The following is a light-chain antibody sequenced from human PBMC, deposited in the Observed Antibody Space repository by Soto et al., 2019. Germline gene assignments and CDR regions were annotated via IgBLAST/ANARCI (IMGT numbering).Light chain of an antibody. V-gene: IGKV1-39*01. Sequence: DIQMTQSPSSLSASLGDRVTITCRASQSISVYLNWYQQKPGKAPQLQIYAASFLQTGVSSRFSGSGSGADFTLTISSLQPEDFATYYCQQSYVSPYTFGQGTNLDIK. J-gene: IGKJ2*01. CDR2: AAS. CDR3: QQSYVSPYT. CDR1: QSISVY.